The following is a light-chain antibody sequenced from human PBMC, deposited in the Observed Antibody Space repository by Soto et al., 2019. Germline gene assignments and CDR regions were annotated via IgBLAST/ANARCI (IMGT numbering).Light chain of an antibody. Sequence: EIVMTQSPATLSVSPGERATLSCRASQSVSSSYLAWYQQKPGQAPRLLIYGASSRATGIPDRISGSGSGTDFTLTIRRLEPEDFAVYYCQQYGSSPPITFGQVTRREIK. CDR3: QQYGSSPPIT. V-gene: IGKV3-20*01. J-gene: IGKJ5*01. CDR2: GAS. CDR1: QSVSSSY.